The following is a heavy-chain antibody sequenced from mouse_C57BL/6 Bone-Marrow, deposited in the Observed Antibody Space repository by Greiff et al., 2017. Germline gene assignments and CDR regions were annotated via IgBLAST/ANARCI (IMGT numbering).Heavy chain of an antibody. J-gene: IGHJ4*01. D-gene: IGHD1-1*01. CDR1: GFTFSDYG. V-gene: IGHV5-15*01. Sequence: EVKLMESGGGLVQPGGSLKLSCAASGFTFSDYGMAWVRQAPRKGPEWVAFISNLAYSIYYADTVTGRFTISRENAKNPLYLEMSSLRSEDTAMYYCARHSYYYGSRGYAMDYWGQGTSVTVSS. CDR2: ISNLAYSI. CDR3: ARHSYYYGSRGYAMDY.